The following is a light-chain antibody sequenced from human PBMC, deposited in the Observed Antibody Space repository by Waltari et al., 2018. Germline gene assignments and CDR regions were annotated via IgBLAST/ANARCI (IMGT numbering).Light chain of an antibody. V-gene: IGKV1-39*01. CDR2: AAS. Sequence: DIQMTQSPYSLSASVGDRVTITCRASQSISSYLNWYQQKPGNAPKRLIYAASSLQSGVPSRCSGSGSGPDFTLTISSLQPEDFATYYCQQSYSTPRTFGQGTKLEIK. CDR3: QQSYSTPRT. CDR1: QSISSY. J-gene: IGKJ1*01.